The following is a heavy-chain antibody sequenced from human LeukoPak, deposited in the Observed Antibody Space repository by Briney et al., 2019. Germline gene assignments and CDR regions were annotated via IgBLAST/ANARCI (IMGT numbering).Heavy chain of an antibody. CDR1: GFTFSRYW. V-gene: IGHV3-30*18. D-gene: IGHD2-15*01. CDR2: ISYDGSNK. CDR3: AKGDIGYCSGGSCYSAAGMDV. Sequence: GGSLRLSCAASGFTFSRYWMHWVRQAPGKGLEWVAVISYDGSNKYYADSVKGRFTISRDNSKNTLYLQMNSLRAEDTAVYYCAKGDIGYCSGGSCYSAAGMDVWGQGTTVTVSS. J-gene: IGHJ6*02.